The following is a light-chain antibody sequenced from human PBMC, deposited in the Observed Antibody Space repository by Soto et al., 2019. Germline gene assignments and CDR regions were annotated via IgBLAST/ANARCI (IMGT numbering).Light chain of an antibody. CDR2: RNN. V-gene: IGLV1-47*01. Sequence: QSVLTQPPSASGTPGQRVTISCSGSSSNIGSNYVYWYQQLPGTAPKLLIYRNNQRPSGVPDRFSGSKSGTSASLAISGRRYEDEADYYCAAWDDSLSGVVFGAGTKLTVL. CDR3: AAWDDSLSGVV. J-gene: IGLJ2*01. CDR1: SSNIGSNY.